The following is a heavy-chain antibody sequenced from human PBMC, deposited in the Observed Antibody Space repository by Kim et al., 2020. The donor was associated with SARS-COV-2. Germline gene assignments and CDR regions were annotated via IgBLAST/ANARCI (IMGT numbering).Heavy chain of an antibody. V-gene: IGHV1-3*01. CDR3: AVSDGGYYFDY. CDR2: T. J-gene: IGHJ4*02. D-gene: IGHD2-15*01. Sequence: TRYSQKFQGRVTITRNTAASTAYVELSSLRSEDTAVYYCAVSDGGYYFDYWGQGTLVTVSS.